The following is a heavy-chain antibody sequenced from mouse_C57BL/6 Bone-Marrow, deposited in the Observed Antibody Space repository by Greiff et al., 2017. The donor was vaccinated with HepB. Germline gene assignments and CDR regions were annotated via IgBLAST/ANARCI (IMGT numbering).Heavy chain of an antibody. V-gene: IGHV1-15*01. CDR3: TRGGTTVVATNYFDY. J-gene: IGHJ2*01. Sequence: QVQLQQSGAELVRPGASVTLSCKASGYTFTDYEMHWVKQTPVHGLEWIGAIDPETGGTAYNQKFKGKAILTADKSSSTAYMQLRSLTSEDSAVYYWTRGGTTVVATNYFDYWGQGTTLTVSS. CDR2: IDPETGGT. D-gene: IGHD1-1*01. CDR1: GYTFTDYE.